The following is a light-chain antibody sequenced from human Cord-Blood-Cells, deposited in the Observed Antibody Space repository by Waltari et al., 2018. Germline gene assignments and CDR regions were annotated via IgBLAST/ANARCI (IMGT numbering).Light chain of an antibody. V-gene: IGKV4-1*01. CDR2: WAS. CDR1: QSVLYSSNNKNY. Sequence: DIVMTQSPDSLAVSLGERATINCKSSQSVLYSSNNKNYLAWYQQKPGQPPKLLIYWASTRESGVPDRFSGSGSGTDFTLTISSLQAEDVAVYYCQQSYSTLRTFGQGTKVEIK. CDR3: QQSYSTLRT. J-gene: IGKJ1*01.